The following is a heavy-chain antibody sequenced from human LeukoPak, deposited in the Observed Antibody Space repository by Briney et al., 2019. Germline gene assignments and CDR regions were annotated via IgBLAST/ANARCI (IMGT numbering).Heavy chain of an antibody. CDR1: GGSISTFY. CDR2: IDYSGST. CDR3: ARGGRGYSYEIDY. V-gene: IGHV4-59*01. Sequence: SETLSLTCTVSGGSISTFYWSWIRQPPGKGLEWIGNIDYSGSTNYNPSLKSRVIISVDTSNNQFSLKLSSVTAADTAVYYCARGGRGYSYEIDYWGQGTPVSSSS. D-gene: IGHD5-18*01. J-gene: IGHJ4*02.